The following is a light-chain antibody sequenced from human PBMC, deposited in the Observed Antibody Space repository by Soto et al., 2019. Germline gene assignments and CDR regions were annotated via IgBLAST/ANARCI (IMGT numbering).Light chain of an antibody. CDR1: SSDVGGYNY. CDR3: SSYGGSNNVL. CDR2: EVS. Sequence: QSALTQPPSASRSPGQSVTISCTGTSSDVGGYNYVSWYQQYPGKAPTLMIYEVSKRPSGVPDRFSGSKSGNTASLTVSGLQAEDEADYYCSSYGGSNNVLFGGGTKVTVL. V-gene: IGLV2-8*02. J-gene: IGLJ2*01.